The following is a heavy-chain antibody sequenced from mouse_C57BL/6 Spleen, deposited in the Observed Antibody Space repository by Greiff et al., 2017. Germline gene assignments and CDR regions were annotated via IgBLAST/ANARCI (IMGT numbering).Heavy chain of an antibody. J-gene: IGHJ2*01. CDR2: IHPNSGST. V-gene: IGHV1-64*01. CDR1: GYTFTSYW. CDR3: ARDDGYSDY. D-gene: IGHD2-3*01. Sequence: QVQLQQPGAELVKPGASVKLSCKASGYTFTSYWMHWVKQRPGQGLEWIGMIHPNSGSTNYNAKFKSKATLTVDKSSSTAYMQLSSLTSEDSAVYYCARDDGYSDYWGQGTTLTVSS.